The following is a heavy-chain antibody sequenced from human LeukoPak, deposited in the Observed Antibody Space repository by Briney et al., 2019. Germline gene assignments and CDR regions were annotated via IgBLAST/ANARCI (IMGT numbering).Heavy chain of an antibody. J-gene: IGHJ5*02. V-gene: IGHV4-34*01. CDR3: AREGRSMVRGVIPKEAWGWFDP. Sequence: PSQTLSLTCAVSGGSFSGYYWGWIRQTPGKGLEWIGEINHSGSTNYNPSLKSRVTISVDTSKNQFSLKLNAVTAADTAVYYCAREGRSMVRGVIPKEAWGWFDPWGQGTLVTVSS. CDR2: INHSGST. D-gene: IGHD3-10*01. CDR1: GGSFSGYY.